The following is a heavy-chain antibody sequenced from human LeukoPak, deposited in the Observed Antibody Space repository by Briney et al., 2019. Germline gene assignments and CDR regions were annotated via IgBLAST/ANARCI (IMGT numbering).Heavy chain of an antibody. CDR3: ARELVRRNGAFDL. CDR2: IEPDGSLI. J-gene: IGHJ3*01. V-gene: IGHV3-74*01. D-gene: IGHD1-1*01. Sequence: PGGSLRLSCAASGFTFSNYGMHWVRQAPGKGLEWVSLIEPDGSLINYADSVQGRFIISRDNAKNTLFLQMNSLRVDDTAVYYCARELVRRNGAFDLWGQGTMVTVSS. CDR1: GFTFSNYG.